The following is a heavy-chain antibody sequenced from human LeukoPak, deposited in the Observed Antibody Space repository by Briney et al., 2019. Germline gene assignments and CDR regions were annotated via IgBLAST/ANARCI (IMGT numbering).Heavy chain of an antibody. J-gene: IGHJ4*02. CDR2: ISASGA. V-gene: IGHV3-23*01. CDR3: AKDEDFWSGYHDY. D-gene: IGHD3-3*01. CDR1: GFAFSKLA. Sequence: PGGSLRLSCAASGFAFSKLAMSWVRQAPGKGLEWVATISASGAYYADPVKGRFTISRDNSKNTLYLQMNSLRAEDTAVYYCAKDEDFWSGYHDYWGQGTLVTVSS.